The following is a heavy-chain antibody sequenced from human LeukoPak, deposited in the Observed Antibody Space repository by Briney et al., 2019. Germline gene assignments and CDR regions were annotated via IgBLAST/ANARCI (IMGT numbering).Heavy chain of an antibody. CDR3: ASADGAYGGNLHYFDY. CDR2: IYTSGST. D-gene: IGHD4/OR15-4a*01. CDR1: GGSISSGSYN. Sequence: SETLSLTCTVSGGSISSGSYNLSWIRQPAGKGLEWIGRIYTSGSTNYNPSLKSRVTISVDTSKNQFSLKLSSVTAADTAVYYCASADGAYGGNLHYFDYWGQGTLVTVSS. V-gene: IGHV4-61*02. J-gene: IGHJ4*02.